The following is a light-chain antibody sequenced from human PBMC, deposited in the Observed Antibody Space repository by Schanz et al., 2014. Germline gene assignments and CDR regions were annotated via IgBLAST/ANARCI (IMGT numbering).Light chain of an antibody. V-gene: IGKV3-11*01. CDR1: QSIGSY. CDR3: QQYNNWPPRAT. Sequence: EIVLTQSPATLSLSPGERATLSCRASQSIGSYLAWYQQKPGQAPRFLIYEASNRAAGVPARFSGSGSGTEFTLTITSLQSEDFAVYYCQQYNNWPPRATFGGGTKVEIK. CDR2: EAS. J-gene: IGKJ4*01.